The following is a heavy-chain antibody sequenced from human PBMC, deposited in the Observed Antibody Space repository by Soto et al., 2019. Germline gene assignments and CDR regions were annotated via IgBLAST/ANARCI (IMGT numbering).Heavy chain of an antibody. CDR3: ARRSRGRSYYFDY. V-gene: IGHV4-34*01. J-gene: IGHJ4*02. D-gene: IGHD3-16*01. CDR2: INHSGST. Sequence: PSETLSLTCAVYGGSFSGYYWSWIRQPPGKGLEWIGEINHSGSTNYNPSLKSRVTISVDTSKNQFSLKLSSVTAADTAVYYCARRSRGRSYYFDYWGQGTLVTVSS. CDR1: GGSFSGYY.